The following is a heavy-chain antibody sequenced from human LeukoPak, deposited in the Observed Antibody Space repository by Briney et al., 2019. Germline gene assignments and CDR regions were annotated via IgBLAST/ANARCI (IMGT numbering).Heavy chain of an antibody. D-gene: IGHD3-22*01. V-gene: IGHV3-23*01. Sequence: GGSLRLSCAASGLTFSSYAMSWVRQAPGKGLEWVSAISGSRGSTHYADSVKGRFTISRDNSKKTLYLQMNSLRAEDTAVYYCAKVLSGCFFDYWGQGTLVTVSS. CDR1: GLTFSSYA. J-gene: IGHJ4*02. CDR2: ISGSRGST. CDR3: AKVLSGCFFDY.